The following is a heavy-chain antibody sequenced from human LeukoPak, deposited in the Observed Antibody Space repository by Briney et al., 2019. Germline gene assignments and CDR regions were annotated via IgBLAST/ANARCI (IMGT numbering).Heavy chain of an antibody. V-gene: IGHV3-21*01. J-gene: IGHJ6*03. CDR1: GFTFSSYS. CDR2: ISSSSSYI. CDR3: ARVIVVRGVTDSYYYYYMDV. Sequence: PGGSLRLSCAASGFTFSSYSMNWVRQAPGKGLEWVSSISSSSSYIYYADSVQGRFTISRDNAKNSLYLQMNSLRAEDTAVYYCARVIVVRGVTDSYYYYYMDVWGKGTTVTVSS. D-gene: IGHD3-10*01.